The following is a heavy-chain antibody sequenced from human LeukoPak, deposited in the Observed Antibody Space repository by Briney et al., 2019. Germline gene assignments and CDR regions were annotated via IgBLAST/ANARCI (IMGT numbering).Heavy chain of an antibody. CDR2: IYYSGST. CDR3: ARGRPRPDY. CDR1: GGSISSSSYY. Sequence: KSSETLSLTCTVSGGSISSSSYYWGWIRQPPGEGLEWIGSIYYSGSTYYNPSLKSRVTISVDTSKNQFSLKLSSVTAADTAVYYCARGRPRPDYWGQGTLVTVSS. V-gene: IGHV4-39*01. J-gene: IGHJ4*02.